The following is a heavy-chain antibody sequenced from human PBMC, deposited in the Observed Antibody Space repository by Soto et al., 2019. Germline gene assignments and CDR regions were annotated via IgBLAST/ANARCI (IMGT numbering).Heavy chain of an antibody. CDR3: ARARREKVGASAFDI. CDR2: IYYSGST. CDR1: GGSISSYY. Sequence: SETLSLTCTVSGGSISSYYWSWIRQPPGKGLEWIGYIYYSGSTNYNPSLKSRVTIPVDTSKNQFSLKLSSVTAADTAVYYCARARREKVGASAFDIWGQGTMVP. V-gene: IGHV4-59*01. J-gene: IGHJ3*02. D-gene: IGHD1-26*01.